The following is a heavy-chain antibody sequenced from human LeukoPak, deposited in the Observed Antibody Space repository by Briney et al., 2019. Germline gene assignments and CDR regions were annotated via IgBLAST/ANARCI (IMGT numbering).Heavy chain of an antibody. D-gene: IGHD3-16*01. J-gene: IGHJ6*03. CDR2: IYYSGST. Sequence: SETLSLTCTVSGGSISSYYWSWIRQPPGKGLEWIGYIYYSGSTNYNPSPKSRVTIPVDTFKTQFSLKLSSVTAADTAVYYCARETSQKGAHYMAVWAKGTTVTISS. CDR3: ARETSQKGAHYMAV. V-gene: IGHV4-59*01. CDR1: GGSISSYY.